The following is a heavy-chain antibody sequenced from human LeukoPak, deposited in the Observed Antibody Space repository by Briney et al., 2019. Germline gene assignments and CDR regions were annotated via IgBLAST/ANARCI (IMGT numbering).Heavy chain of an antibody. J-gene: IGHJ5*02. CDR3: ARDFDDP. V-gene: IGHV1-2*02. Sequence: GASVKVSCKASGYTFTGYYMHWVRQAPGQGLEWMGWINPNSGGTNYAQKFQGRVTITADKSTSTAYMELSSLRSEDTAVYYCARDFDDPWGQGILVTVSS. CDR2: INPNSGGT. CDR1: GYTFTGYY.